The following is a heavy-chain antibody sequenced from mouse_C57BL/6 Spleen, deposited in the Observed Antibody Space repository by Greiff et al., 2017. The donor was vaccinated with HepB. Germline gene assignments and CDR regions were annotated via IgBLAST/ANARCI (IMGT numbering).Heavy chain of an antibody. V-gene: IGHV1-50*01. CDR1: GYTFTSYW. D-gene: IGHD1-1*01. CDR2: IDPSDSYT. CDR3: ARSEPNYYGSSYDFDY. J-gene: IGHJ2*01. Sequence: VQLQQPGAELVKPGASVKLSCKASGYTFTSYWMQWVKQRPGQGLEWIGEIDPSDSYTNYNQKFKGKATLTVDTSSSTAYMQLSSLTSEDSAVYYCARSEPNYYGSSYDFDYWGQGTTLTVSS.